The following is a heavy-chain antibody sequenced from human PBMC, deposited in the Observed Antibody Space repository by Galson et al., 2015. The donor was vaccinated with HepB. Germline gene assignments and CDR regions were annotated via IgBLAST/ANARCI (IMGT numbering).Heavy chain of an antibody. V-gene: IGHV3-30*18. CDR1: GFTFRSYG. CDR3: VKVYSAYDQRDH. J-gene: IGHJ4*02. CDR2: ISYDGSNK. D-gene: IGHD5-12*01. Sequence: SLRLSCAAFGFTFRSYGMHWVRQSPGTGLEWVATISYDGSNKYHADSVKGRFTISRDNSKKTLYLDMHSLRVEDAALYYCVKVYSAYDQRDHWGQGTLVTVSS.